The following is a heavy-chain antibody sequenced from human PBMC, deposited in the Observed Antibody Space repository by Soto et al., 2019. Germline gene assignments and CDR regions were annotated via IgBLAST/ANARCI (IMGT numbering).Heavy chain of an antibody. CDR3: ARNGTYSSSLSQYSGMDV. J-gene: IGHJ6*02. CDR1: GGTFDNFI. V-gene: IGHV1-69*01. D-gene: IGHD1-26*01. Sequence: QVQLVQSGAEVKEPGSSVRVSFKASGGTFDNFIMNWVRQTPGQGLEWMGGIVPMLGTPTYAEKFKGRVTISATGSTSTMYMEVTSLRSEDTAIYYCARNGTYSSSLSQYSGMDVWGQGTTVTVSS. CDR2: IVPMLGTP.